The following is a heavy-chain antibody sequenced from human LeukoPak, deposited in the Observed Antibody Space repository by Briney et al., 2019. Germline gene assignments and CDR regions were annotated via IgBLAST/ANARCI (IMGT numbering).Heavy chain of an antibody. D-gene: IGHD6-19*01. CDR3: TAEGVIPRGGCYLADY. CDR2: IKSKTNGGTT. CDR1: GFTFSNAW. Sequence: PGGSLRLSCAASGFTFSNAWMSWVRQAPGKGLEWVGRIKSKTNGGTTDYAAPVKGRFTMSRDDSKNTLYLQMNSLKTEDTAVYYCTAEGVIPRGGCYLADYWGQGTLVTVSS. J-gene: IGHJ4*02. V-gene: IGHV3-15*01.